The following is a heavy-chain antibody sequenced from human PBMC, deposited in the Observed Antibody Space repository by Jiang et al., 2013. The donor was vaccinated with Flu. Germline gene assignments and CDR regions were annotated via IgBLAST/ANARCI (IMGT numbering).Heavy chain of an antibody. V-gene: IGHV3-30*03. CDR2: ISNDGNNK. CDR1: DSSSVPIV. CDR3: VRDGDYYDSRGYYHKMGFDY. J-gene: IGHJ4*02. Sequence: LVEVWGRRGPAWEVPETLPVQPLDSSSVPIVCTGFGQAPGKGLEWVAVISNDGNNKNYADSVKGRFTISRDNSKNTLYLQMNGLRVEDTAVYYCVRDGDYYDSRGYYHKMGFDYWGQGTLATVSS. D-gene: IGHD3-22*01.